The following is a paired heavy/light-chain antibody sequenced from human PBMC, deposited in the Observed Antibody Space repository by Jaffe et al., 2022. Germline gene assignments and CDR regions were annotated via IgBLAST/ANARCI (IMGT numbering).Heavy chain of an antibody. CDR1: GGTFSSYT. CDR3: ARDGRRGDGYNWYYFDY. J-gene: IGHJ4*02. V-gene: IGHV1-69*08. D-gene: IGHD5-12*01. CDR2: IIPILGIA. Sequence: QVQLVQSGAEVKKPGSSVKVSCKASGGTFSSYTISWVRQAPGQGLEWMGRIIPILGIANYAQKFQGRVTITADKSTSTAYMELSSLRSEDTAVYYCARDGRRGDGYNWYYFDYWGQGTLVTVSS.
Light chain of an antibody. Sequence: QSALTQPASVSGSPGQSITISCTGTSSDVGGYNYVSWYQQHPGKAPKLMIYDVSNRPSGVSNRFSGSKSGNTASLTISGLQAEDEADYYCSSYTSSSTLNWVFGGGTKLTVL. CDR1: SSDVGGYNY. CDR2: DVS. V-gene: IGLV2-14*03. J-gene: IGLJ3*02. CDR3: SSYTSSSTLNWV.